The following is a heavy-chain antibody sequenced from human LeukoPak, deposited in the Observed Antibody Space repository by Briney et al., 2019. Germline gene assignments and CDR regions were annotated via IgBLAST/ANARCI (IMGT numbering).Heavy chain of an antibody. D-gene: IGHD3-3*01. CDR1: GYTFTSYY. J-gene: IGHJ6*03. CDR3: ATWSGYNYMDV. CDR2: INPSGGST. V-gene: IGHV1-46*01. Sequence: GASVKVSCKASGYTFTSYYMHWVRQAPGQGLEWMGIINPSGGSTSYAQKFQGRVTMTRDMSTSTVYMELSSLRSEDTAVYYCATWSGYNYMDVWGKGTTVTVSS.